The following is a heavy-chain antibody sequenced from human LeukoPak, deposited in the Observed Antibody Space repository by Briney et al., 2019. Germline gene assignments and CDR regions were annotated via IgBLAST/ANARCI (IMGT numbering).Heavy chain of an antibody. V-gene: IGHV1-18*01. CDR1: GYTFTSYG. J-gene: IGHJ5*02. CDR3: ARGSIKYGSSYWFDP. D-gene: IGHD6-6*01. CDR2: ISAYNGNT. Sequence: GASVKVSCKASGYTFTSYGISWVRQAPGQGLEWMGWISAYNGNTNYAQKLQGRVTMTTDTSTSTAYMELRSLRSDDTPVYYCARGSIKYGSSYWFDPWGQGTLVTVSS.